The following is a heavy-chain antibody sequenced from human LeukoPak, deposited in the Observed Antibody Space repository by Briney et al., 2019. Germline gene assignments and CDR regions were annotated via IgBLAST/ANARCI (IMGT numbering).Heavy chain of an antibody. CDR2: IYHSGST. CDR1: GGSISSGGYS. Sequence: SQTLSLTCAVSGGSISSGGYSWSWIRQPPGQGLEWIGYIYHSGSTYYNPSLKSRVTISVDRSKNQFSLKLSSVTAADTAVYYCARVTIFGVGWFDPWGQGTLVTVSS. J-gene: IGHJ5*02. CDR3: ARVTIFGVGWFDP. V-gene: IGHV4-30-2*01. D-gene: IGHD3-3*01.